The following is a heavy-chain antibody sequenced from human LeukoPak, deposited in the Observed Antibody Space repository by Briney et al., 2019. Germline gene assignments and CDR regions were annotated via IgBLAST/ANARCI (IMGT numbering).Heavy chain of an antibody. Sequence: ASVKVSCKASGYTFTSYGSSWVRQAPGQGLEWMGWISAYNGNTNYAQKLQGRVTMTTDTSTSTAYMELRSLRSDDTAVYYCARTGYSSSWLPYYYYYYMDVWGKGTTVTVSS. CDR1: GYTFTSYG. D-gene: IGHD6-13*01. V-gene: IGHV1-18*01. CDR3: ARTGYSSSWLPYYYYYYMDV. J-gene: IGHJ6*03. CDR2: ISAYNGNT.